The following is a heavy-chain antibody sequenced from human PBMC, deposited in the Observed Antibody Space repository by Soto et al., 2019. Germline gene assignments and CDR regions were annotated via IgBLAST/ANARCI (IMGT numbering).Heavy chain of an antibody. CDR1: GGSISSGGYY. CDR3: ARAWGGRSDY. CDR2: IYYSGST. Sequence: QVQLQESGPGLVKPSQTLSLTCTVSGGSISSGGYYWSWIRQHPGKGLEWIGYIYYSGSTYYNPSLKIRVTITVDTSKNQFALKLSSVIAADRAVYYCARAWGGRSDYGGQGTLVNVSS. D-gene: IGHD3-16*01. J-gene: IGHJ4*02. V-gene: IGHV4-31*03.